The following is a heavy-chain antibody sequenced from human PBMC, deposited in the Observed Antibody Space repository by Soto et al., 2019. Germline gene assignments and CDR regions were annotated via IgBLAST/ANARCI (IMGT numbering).Heavy chain of an antibody. Sequence: GESLKISCKGSGYSFSNYWVGWVRQMPGKGLEWMGIIYPGDSDTRYSPSFQGQVTMSADKSISTAYLQWSSLKASDTAMYYCATRSGPDSFYIWGQGTMVTVSS. CDR1: GYSFSNYW. CDR2: IYPGDSDT. J-gene: IGHJ3*02. V-gene: IGHV5-51*01. CDR3: ATRSGPDSFYI. D-gene: IGHD2-15*01.